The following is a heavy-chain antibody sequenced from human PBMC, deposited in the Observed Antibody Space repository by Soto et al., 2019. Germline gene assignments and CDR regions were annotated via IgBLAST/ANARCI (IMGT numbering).Heavy chain of an antibody. CDR3: TRGIASGDD. CDR2: INPNGGST. Sequence: QVQLVQPGAEVKKPGASVKFSCKASGYIFTNFYIHWVRQAPGQGLECMGIINPNGGSTNYAQNFQGRVTMTRDTSTSTVYMDLSSLRSEDTAVYYCTRGIASGDDWGQGTLITVSS. J-gene: IGHJ4*02. V-gene: IGHV1-46*03. CDR1: GYIFTNFY. D-gene: IGHD3-16*02.